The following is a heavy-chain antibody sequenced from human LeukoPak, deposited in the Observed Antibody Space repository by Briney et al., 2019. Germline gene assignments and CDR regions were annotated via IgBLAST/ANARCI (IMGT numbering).Heavy chain of an antibody. CDR1: GFSFSSYT. Sequence: GGSLRLSCAASGFSFSSYTMHWVRQAPGKGLEWVTLISYDESKKYYADSVQGRFTISRDISTNTLYLQMNSLRAEDTALYYCVRGRWHYSSWSASTPPFDFWGQGTLVTISS. CDR3: VRGRWHYSSWSASTPPFDF. J-gene: IGHJ4*02. V-gene: IGHV3-30*01. CDR2: ISYDESKK. D-gene: IGHD6-6*01.